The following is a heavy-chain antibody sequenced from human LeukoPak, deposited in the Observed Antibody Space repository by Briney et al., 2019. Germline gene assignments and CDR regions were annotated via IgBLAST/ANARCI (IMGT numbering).Heavy chain of an antibody. V-gene: IGHV1-24*01. CDR1: GYTLTELS. CDR2: SDPEDGET. D-gene: IGHD6-13*01. CDR3: ATWWRNGPAGTLYRY. J-gene: IGHJ4*02. Sequence: GASVKVSCKVSGYTLTELSMHWVRQAPGKGLEWMGGSDPEDGETIYAQKFQGRVTMTEDTSTDTAYMELSSLRSEDTAVYYCATWWRNGPAGTLYRYWGQGTLVTVSS.